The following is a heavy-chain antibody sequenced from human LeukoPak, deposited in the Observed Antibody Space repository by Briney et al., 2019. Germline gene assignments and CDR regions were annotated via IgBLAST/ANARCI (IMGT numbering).Heavy chain of an antibody. CDR3: ARALRLRYFDWSPGDY. D-gene: IGHD3-9*01. J-gene: IGHJ4*02. CDR2: INPSGGST. V-gene: IGHV1-46*01. CDR1: GYTFTSYY. Sequence: ASVKVSCKASGYTFTSYYMHWVRQAPGQGLEWMGIINPSGGSTSYAQKFQGRVTMTRDASTSTVYMELSSLRSEDTAVYYCARALRLRYFDWSPGDYWGQGTLVTVSS.